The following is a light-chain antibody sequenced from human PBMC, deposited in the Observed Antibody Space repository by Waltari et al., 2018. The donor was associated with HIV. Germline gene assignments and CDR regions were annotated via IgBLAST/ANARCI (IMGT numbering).Light chain of an antibody. Sequence: EIVMTQSPATLSVSPGERATLSCRASQSVSSNLAWYQQKPGQAPRLLIYGASTRATGIPARFSGSGSGTEFTLTISSLQSEDFAVYYCQQFSLSPPLTFGGGTKVEI. CDR3: QQFSLSPPLT. J-gene: IGKJ4*01. CDR1: QSVSSN. V-gene: IGKV3-15*01. CDR2: GAS.